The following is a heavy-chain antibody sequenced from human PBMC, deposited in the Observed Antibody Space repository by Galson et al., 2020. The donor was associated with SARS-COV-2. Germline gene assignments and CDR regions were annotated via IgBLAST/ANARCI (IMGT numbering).Heavy chain of an antibody. CDR3: ARGGGTVTTIDY. D-gene: IGHD4-17*01. V-gene: IGHV4-30-2*01. CDR1: GGSISSGGYS. Sequence: SETLSLTCAVSGGSISSGGYSWSWIRQPPGKGLEWIGYIYHSGSTYYNPSLKSRVTISVDRSKNQFSLKLSSVTAADTAVYYCARGGGTVTTIDYWGQGTLFTVSS. CDR2: IYHSGST. J-gene: IGHJ4*02.